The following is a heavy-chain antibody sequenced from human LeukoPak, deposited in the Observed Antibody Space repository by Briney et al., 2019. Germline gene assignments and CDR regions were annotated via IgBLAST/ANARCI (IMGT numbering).Heavy chain of an antibody. J-gene: IGHJ4*02. CDR2: ISGSGSTT. D-gene: IGHD6-19*01. Sequence: GGPLRLSCAASGFTFSSYAMSWVRQAPGKGLEWVSAISGSGSTTSHADPVKGRFTIARDNSKNTLYLQMNSLRAEDTAVYYCAKAPRAVGNYWGQGTLVTVSS. CDR3: AKAPRAVGNY. V-gene: IGHV3-23*01. CDR1: GFTFSSYA.